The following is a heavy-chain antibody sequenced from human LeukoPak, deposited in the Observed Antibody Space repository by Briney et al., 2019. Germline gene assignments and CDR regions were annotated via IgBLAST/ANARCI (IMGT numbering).Heavy chain of an antibody. CDR2: IYHSGST. Sequence: SETLSLTCTVSGGSISSGGYYWSWIRQPPGKGLEWIGYIYHSGSTYYNPSLKSRVTISVDRSKNQFSLKLSSVTAADTAVYYCARDSPYSSSSANWFDPWGQGTLVTVSS. CDR3: ARDSPYSSSSANWFDP. J-gene: IGHJ5*02. CDR1: GGSISSGGYY. V-gene: IGHV4-30-2*01. D-gene: IGHD6-6*01.